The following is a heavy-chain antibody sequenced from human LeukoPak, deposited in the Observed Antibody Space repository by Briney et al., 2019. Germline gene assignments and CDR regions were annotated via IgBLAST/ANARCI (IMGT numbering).Heavy chain of an antibody. CDR2: ISWNSGSI. Sequence: GGSLRLSCAASGFTFDDYAMHWVRQAPGKGLEWVSGISWNSGSIGYADSVKGRFTISRDNAKNSLYLQMNSLRAEDTALYYCAKDNGIVVVSYGMDVWGQGTTVTISS. J-gene: IGHJ6*02. D-gene: IGHD3-22*01. CDR1: GFTFDDYA. CDR3: AKDNGIVVVSYGMDV. V-gene: IGHV3-9*01.